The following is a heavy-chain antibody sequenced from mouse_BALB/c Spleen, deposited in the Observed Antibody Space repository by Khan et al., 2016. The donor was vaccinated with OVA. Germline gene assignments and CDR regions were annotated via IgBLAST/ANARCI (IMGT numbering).Heavy chain of an antibody. J-gene: IGHJ1*01. CDR3: ARYYGNYGWYFEV. CDR2: IWTGGST. V-gene: IGHV2-9*02. D-gene: IGHD2-1*01. Sequence: VQLQESGPGLVAPSQSLSITCTVSGFSLTSYGVHWVRQPPGKGLEWLGVIWTGGSTNYNSALMSRLSITKDNSKSQVFLKMNSLQTDDTAMYYCARYYGNYGWYFEVWGAGTTVTVSS. CDR1: GFSLTSYG.